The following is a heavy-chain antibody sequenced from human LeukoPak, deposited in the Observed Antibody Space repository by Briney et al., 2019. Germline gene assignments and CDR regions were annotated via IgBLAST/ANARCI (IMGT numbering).Heavy chain of an antibody. D-gene: IGHD3-22*01. CDR3: AKEFTPESSGFDAFDI. Sequence: GGSLRLSCAASVFTYSSYEMDWVRQAPGKGLEWVAYISSGGGTIYYADSVRGRFTISRDNAKNSLYLQMNSLRAEDTAVYYCAKEFTPESSGFDAFDIWGQGTMVTVSS. CDR2: ISSGGGTI. J-gene: IGHJ3*02. CDR1: VFTYSSYE. V-gene: IGHV3-48*03.